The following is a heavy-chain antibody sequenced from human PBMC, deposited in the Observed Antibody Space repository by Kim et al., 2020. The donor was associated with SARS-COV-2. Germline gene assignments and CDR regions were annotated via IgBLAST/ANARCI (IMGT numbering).Heavy chain of an antibody. V-gene: IGHV3-30*18. D-gene: IGHD3-10*01. J-gene: IGHJ6*02. Sequence: GGSLRLSCAASGFTFSSYGMHWVRQAPGKGLEWVAVISYDGSNKYYADSVKGRFTISRDNSKNTLHLQMNSLRAEDTAVYYCAKDREYYYYYYGMDVWGQGTTVTVSS. CDR2: ISYDGSNK. CDR3: AKDREYYYYYYGMDV. CDR1: GFTFSSYG.